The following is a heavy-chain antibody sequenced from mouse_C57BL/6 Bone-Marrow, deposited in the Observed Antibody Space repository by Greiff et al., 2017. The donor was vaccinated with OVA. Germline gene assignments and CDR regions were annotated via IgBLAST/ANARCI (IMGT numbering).Heavy chain of an antibody. CDR2: IYPRSGNT. Sequence: QVQLQQSGAELARPGASVKLSCKASGYTFTSYGISWVKQRTGQGLEWIGEIYPRSGNTYYNEKFKGTATLTADKSSSTAYMELRSLTSEDSAVYVCARITTVEATEFADWGKGTLVTVSA. CDR3: ARITTVEATEFAD. V-gene: IGHV1-81*01. D-gene: IGHD1-1*01. CDR1: GYTFTSYG. J-gene: IGHJ3*01.